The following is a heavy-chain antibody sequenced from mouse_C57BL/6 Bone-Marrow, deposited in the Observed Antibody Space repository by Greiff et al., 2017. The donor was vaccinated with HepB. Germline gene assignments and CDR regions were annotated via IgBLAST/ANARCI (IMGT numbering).Heavy chain of an antibody. CDR1: GFSLTSYG. Sequence: VMLVESGPGLVAPSQSLSITCTVSGFSLTSYGVSWVRQPPGKGLEWLGVIWGDGSTNYHSALISRLSISKDNSKNQVILQLNSLQTDDTATYYCAKGGVVAFYAMDYWGQGTSVTVSS. CDR3: AKGGVVAFYAMDY. D-gene: IGHD1-1*01. V-gene: IGHV2-3*01. J-gene: IGHJ4*01. CDR2: IWGDGST.